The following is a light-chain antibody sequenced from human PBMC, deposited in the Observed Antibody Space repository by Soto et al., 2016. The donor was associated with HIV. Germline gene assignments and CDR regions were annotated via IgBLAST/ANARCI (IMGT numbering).Light chain of an antibody. CDR1: QNLLRANTYNY. Sequence: DTVMTQSPLYLSVTPGEPASISCRSSQNLLRANTYNYLDWYVQKPGQSPQLLIYLGSNRASGVPDRFSGSGSGTDFTLKISRVEAEDVGIYYRMQALQTPLFGGGTKVEI. CDR3: MQALQTPL. J-gene: IGKJ4*01. CDR2: LGS. V-gene: IGKV2-28*01.